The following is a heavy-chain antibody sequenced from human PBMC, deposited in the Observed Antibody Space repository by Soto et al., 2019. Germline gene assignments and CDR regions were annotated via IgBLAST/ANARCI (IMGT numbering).Heavy chain of an antibody. CDR1: GFTFDDYT. D-gene: IGHD6-19*01. CDR3: AKNMDYFAYSGSRPYEH. Sequence: EVQLVESGGGLVQPGRSLRLSCAASGFTFDDYTMHWVRQAPGKGLEWVSLIIWDSRKVDYADSVKGRFSISRDNARSSLYLQMNSLTPEDTAIYYCAKNMDYFAYSGSRPYEHWGRGTLGAVSS. V-gene: IGHV3-9*01. J-gene: IGHJ4*02. CDR2: IIWDSRKV.